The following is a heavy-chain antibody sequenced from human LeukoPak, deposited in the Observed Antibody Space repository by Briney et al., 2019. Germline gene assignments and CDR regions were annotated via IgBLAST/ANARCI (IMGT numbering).Heavy chain of an antibody. CDR3: ARIGYSSSSFDF. J-gene: IGHJ4*02. Sequence: GGSLRLSCAASGFTFGSYWMSWVRQAPGKGLEWVANIKQDGSVEYYVVSVKGRLTISRDNAKESLYLQMNSLRAEDTAVYYCARIGYSSSSFDFWGQGTLVTVSS. V-gene: IGHV3-7*05. CDR1: GFTFGSYW. CDR2: IKQDGSVE. D-gene: IGHD6-6*01.